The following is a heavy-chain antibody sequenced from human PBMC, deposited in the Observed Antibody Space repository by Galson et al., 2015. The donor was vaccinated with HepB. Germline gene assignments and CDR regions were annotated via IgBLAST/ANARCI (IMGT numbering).Heavy chain of an antibody. Sequence: SLRLSCAASGFTFKSHSMHWVRQAPGKGLEWVAVVSPDGSNKYYADYVKGRFTISRDNSENTLYLQMDSLRPEDTAIYHCARKAVVTPDYTWFDPWGQGTLVTVSS. D-gene: IGHD4-11*01. CDR1: GFTFKSHS. J-gene: IGHJ5*02. CDR2: VSPDGSNK. V-gene: IGHV3-30-3*01. CDR3: ARKAVVTPDYTWFDP.